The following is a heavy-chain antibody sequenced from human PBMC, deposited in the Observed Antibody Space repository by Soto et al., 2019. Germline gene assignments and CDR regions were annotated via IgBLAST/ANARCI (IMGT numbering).Heavy chain of an antibody. CDR1: GYAFSDYY. V-gene: IGHV1-2*02. CDR2: ISPNSGAT. J-gene: IGHJ4*02. Sequence: ASVKVSCKASGYAFSDYYLHWVRQAPEQGLEWMGWISPNSGATEYAPKFQGRVTMTTDTSISTAFLKLASLRPDDTAIYYCAPHYPDSSGYFDHWGQGTLVTVSS. CDR3: APHYPDSSGYFDH. D-gene: IGHD3-22*01.